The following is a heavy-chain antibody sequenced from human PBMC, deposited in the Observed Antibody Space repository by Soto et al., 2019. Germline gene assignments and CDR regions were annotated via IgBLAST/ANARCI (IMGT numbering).Heavy chain of an antibody. J-gene: IGHJ4*02. V-gene: IGHV4-4*07. Sequence: SETLSLTCTVSGGSISNYYWSWIRQPAGKGLEWIGRIYTSGSTDYNPSLKSRITISIDTSRNQFSLKVTSMTAADTAVYYCARERREEIHDGYDIDYWGQGTLVTVSS. CDR2: IYTSGST. CDR1: GGSISNYY. CDR3: ARERREEIHDGYDIDY. D-gene: IGHD5-12*01.